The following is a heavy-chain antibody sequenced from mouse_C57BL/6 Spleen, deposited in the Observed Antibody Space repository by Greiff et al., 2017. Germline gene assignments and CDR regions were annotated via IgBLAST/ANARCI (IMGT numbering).Heavy chain of an antibody. J-gene: IGHJ2*01. Sequence: QVQLKQSGAELVRPGTSVKVSCKASGYAFTNYLIEWVKQRPGQGLEWIGVINPGSGGTNYNEKFKGKATLTADKSSSTAYMQLSSLTSEDSAVYFCARSRDGYFDYWGQGTTLTVSS. CDR3: ARSRDGYFDY. D-gene: IGHD1-1*01. CDR1: GYAFTNYL. CDR2: INPGSGGT. V-gene: IGHV1-54*01.